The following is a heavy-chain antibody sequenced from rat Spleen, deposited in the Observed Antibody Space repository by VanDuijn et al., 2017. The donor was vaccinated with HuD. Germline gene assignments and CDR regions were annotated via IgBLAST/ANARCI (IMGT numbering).Heavy chain of an antibody. J-gene: IGHJ2*01. CDR2: ISPSGGSP. D-gene: IGHD1-1*01. Sequence: EVQLVESGGGLVQPGRSLKLSCVASGFTFSSYWMYWTRQAPGKGLEWVSSISPSGGSPYYRDSVKGRFTISRDNAKSTLYLQMDSLRSEDTATYYCARHYYSGDDYFDYWGQGVMVTVSS. V-gene: IGHV5-31*01. CDR3: ARHYYSGDDYFDY. CDR1: GFTFSSYW.